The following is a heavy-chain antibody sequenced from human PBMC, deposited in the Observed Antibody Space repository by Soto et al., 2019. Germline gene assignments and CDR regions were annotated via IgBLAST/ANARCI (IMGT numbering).Heavy chain of an antibody. CDR2: INHSGST. V-gene: IGHV4-34*01. Sequence: SETLSLTCAVYGVSFSGYYWSWIRQPPGKGLEWIGEINHSGSTNYNPSLKSRVTISVDTSKNQFSLKLSSVTAADTAVYYCARPYGSGMYYFDYWGQGTLVTVSS. CDR1: GVSFSGYY. J-gene: IGHJ4*02. D-gene: IGHD3-10*01. CDR3: ARPYGSGMYYFDY.